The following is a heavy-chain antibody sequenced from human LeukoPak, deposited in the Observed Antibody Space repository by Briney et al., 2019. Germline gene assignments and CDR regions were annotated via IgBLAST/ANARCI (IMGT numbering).Heavy chain of an antibody. Sequence: GGSLRLSCAASGFTFSSYGMHWVRQAPGKGLEWVAVISYDGSNKYYADSVKGRFTISRDNSKNTLYLQMNSLRAEDTAVYYRARGVPVPAAILMRGFDYWGQGTLVTVSS. D-gene: IGHD2-2*02. CDR3: ARGVPVPAAILMRGFDY. J-gene: IGHJ4*02. CDR2: ISYDGSNK. CDR1: GFTFSSYG. V-gene: IGHV3-30*03.